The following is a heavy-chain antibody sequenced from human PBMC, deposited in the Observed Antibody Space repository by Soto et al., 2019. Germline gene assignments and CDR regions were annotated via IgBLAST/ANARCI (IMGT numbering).Heavy chain of an antibody. CDR3: ARDMDTITMTVVSDAFDI. Sequence: LSCAASGFTFSSYSMNWVRQAPGKGLEWVSYISSSSSTIYYADSVKGRFTISRDNAKNSLYLQMNSLRDEDTAVYYCARDMDTITMTVVSDAFDIWGQGTMVTVSS. V-gene: IGHV3-48*02. CDR1: GFTFSSYS. J-gene: IGHJ3*02. CDR2: ISSSSSTI. D-gene: IGHD3-22*01.